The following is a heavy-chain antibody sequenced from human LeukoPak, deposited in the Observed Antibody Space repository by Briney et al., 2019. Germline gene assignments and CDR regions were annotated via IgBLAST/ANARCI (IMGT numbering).Heavy chain of an antibody. CDR2: ISASGGTT. Sequence: GGSLRLSCAASGFPLSDYALSWVRQAPGKGLEWVSTISASGGTTSYADSVKGRFTISRDTSKNTLYLQMNSLRAEDTAVYYCARDREGYCSSTSCYRDAFDIWGQGTMVTVSS. CDR3: ARDREGYCSSTSCYRDAFDI. V-gene: IGHV3-23*01. CDR1: GFPLSDYA. D-gene: IGHD2-2*01. J-gene: IGHJ3*02.